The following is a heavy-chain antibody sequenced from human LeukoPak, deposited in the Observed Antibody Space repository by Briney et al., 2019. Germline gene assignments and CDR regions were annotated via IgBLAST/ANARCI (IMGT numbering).Heavy chain of an antibody. CDR2: ISYDGSNK. V-gene: IGHV3-30-3*01. J-gene: IGHJ4*02. Sequence: GGSLRLSCAASGFTFSSYAMHWVRQAPGKGLEWVAVISYDGSNKYYADSVKGRFTISRDNSKNTLYLQMNSLRAEDTAVYYCARAKTEWELREIDYWGQGTLVTVSS. D-gene: IGHD1-26*01. CDR1: GFTFSSYA. CDR3: ARAKTEWELREIDY.